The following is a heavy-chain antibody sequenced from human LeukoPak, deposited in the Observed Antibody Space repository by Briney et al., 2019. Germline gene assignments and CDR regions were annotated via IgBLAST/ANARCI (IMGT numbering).Heavy chain of an antibody. D-gene: IGHD1-26*01. J-gene: IGHJ4*02. CDR3: AKSIVNSGTYIPFDY. V-gene: IGHV3-23*01. Sequence: GGSLRLSCGASVFTYSNYAMKGVPEAPGGSLVGVSFLSGSGRSTYYADSVKGRFTISRDKSKNTLYLQMNSLRAEDTAIYYCAKSIVNSGTYIPFDYWGQGTLVTVSS. CDR2: LSGSGRST. CDR1: VFTYSNYA.